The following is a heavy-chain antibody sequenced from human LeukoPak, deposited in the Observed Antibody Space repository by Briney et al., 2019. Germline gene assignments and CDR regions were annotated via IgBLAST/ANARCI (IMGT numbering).Heavy chain of an antibody. J-gene: IGHJ4*02. CDR3: AKARGVATNYGALDY. V-gene: IGHV3-23*01. CDR1: GFTFSSYA. CDR2: ISASGGTT. Sequence: GGSLRLSCAASGFTFSSYAMSWVRQAPGKGLEWVSAISASGGTTYYAESVKGRFTISRDKSTSILYLQINSLRVEDTAVYYCAKARGVATNYGALDYWGQGTLVTVSS. D-gene: IGHD5-12*01.